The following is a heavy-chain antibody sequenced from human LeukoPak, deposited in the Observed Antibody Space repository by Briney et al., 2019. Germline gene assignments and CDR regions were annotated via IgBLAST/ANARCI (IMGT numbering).Heavy chain of an antibody. V-gene: IGHV3-64*01. CDR2: INGGNGGST. J-gene: IGHJ4*02. D-gene: IGHD4-23*01. Sequence: GGSLRLSCAASGFTFSSYAMHWVRQTPGKGLEYVSAINGGNGGSTYYANSVKGRFTISRDNSKNTLYLQMGSLRGEDMAVYYCARASTTVITRGHLDYWGQGTLVTVSS. CDR1: GFTFSSYA. CDR3: ARASTTVITRGHLDY.